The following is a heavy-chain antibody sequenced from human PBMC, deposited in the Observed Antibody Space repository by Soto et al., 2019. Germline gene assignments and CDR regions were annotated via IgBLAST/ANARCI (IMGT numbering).Heavy chain of an antibody. CDR1: GGSFSDNY. Sequence: SETLSLTCDVSGGSFSDNYWTWIRQVPGKGLEWIGYVYYSGSTNYNPSLKSRVTISVDASKQQFSLKLTSVTAADTALYYCAAGTLGAVWTPLDDWGQGILVTVSS. CDR2: VYYSGST. CDR3: AAGTLGAVWTPLDD. D-gene: IGHD3-16*01. J-gene: IGHJ4*02. V-gene: IGHV4-59*12.